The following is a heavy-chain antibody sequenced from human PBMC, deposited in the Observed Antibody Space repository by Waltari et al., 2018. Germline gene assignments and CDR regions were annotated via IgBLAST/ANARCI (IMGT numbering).Heavy chain of an antibody. CDR2: IYSGGST. J-gene: IGHJ4*02. V-gene: IGHV3-23*03. CDR1: GFTFSSYA. D-gene: IGHD7-27*01. Sequence: EVQLLESGGGLVQPGGSLRLSCAASGFTFSSYAMSWVRQAPGKGLEWVSVIYSGGSTYYADSVKGRFTISRDNSKNTLYLQMNSLRAEDTAVYYCAKEPMGTRSRAFSYYFDYWGQGTLVTVSS. CDR3: AKEPMGTRSRAFSYYFDY.